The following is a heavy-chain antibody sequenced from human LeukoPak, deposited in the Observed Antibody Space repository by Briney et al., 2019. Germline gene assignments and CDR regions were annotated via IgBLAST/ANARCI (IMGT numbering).Heavy chain of an antibody. CDR1: GYTFTGYY. CDR3: ARGGYSGYDYYYYGMDV. Sequence: ASVKVSCKASGYTFTGYYMHLVRQAPGQGLEWMGWINPNSGGTNYAQKFQGRVTMTRDTSISTAYMELSRLRSDDTAVYYCARGGYSGYDYYYYGMDVWGQGTTVTVSS. J-gene: IGHJ6*02. CDR2: INPNSGGT. D-gene: IGHD5-12*01. V-gene: IGHV1-2*02.